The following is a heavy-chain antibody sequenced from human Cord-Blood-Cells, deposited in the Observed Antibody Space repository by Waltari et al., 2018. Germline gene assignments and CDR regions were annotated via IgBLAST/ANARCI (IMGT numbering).Heavy chain of an antibody. CDR1: GYSISSGYY. J-gene: IGHJ3*02. V-gene: IGHV4-38-2*02. Sequence: QVQLQESGPGLVKPSETLSLTCTVSGYSISSGYYWGWIRQPPGKGLEWIGSIYHSGGTYYNPSRKSRVTISVDTSKNQFSLKLSSVTAADTAVYYCARLNGWNAFDIWGQGTMVTVSS. CDR3: ARLNGWNAFDI. D-gene: IGHD3-3*01. CDR2: IYHSGGT.